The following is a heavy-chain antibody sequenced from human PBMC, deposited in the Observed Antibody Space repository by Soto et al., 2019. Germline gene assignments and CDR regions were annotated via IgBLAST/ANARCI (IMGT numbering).Heavy chain of an antibody. D-gene: IGHD7-27*01. CDR3: TRELGLNAY. CDR1: GFIFKSQT. V-gene: IGHV3-48*04. CDR2: ISDSSSTI. J-gene: IGHJ4*02. Sequence: GGSLRLSCAASGFIFKSQTMNWVRQAPGKGLEWLSYISDSSSTIYYADSVKGRFTVSRDNAKNSLYLQMNSLRAEDTAVYYCTRELGLNAYWAQRTL.